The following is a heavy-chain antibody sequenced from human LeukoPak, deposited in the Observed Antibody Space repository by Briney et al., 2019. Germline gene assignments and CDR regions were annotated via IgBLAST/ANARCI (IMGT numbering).Heavy chain of an antibody. CDR1: GYSFSRYG. Sequence: ASVKVACKASGYSFSRYGLSWVRQVPGQGLEWMGWISPNGDINRAQKFQGRVTMTKDTSTNTAYMELKSLTSDDTALYYCAGTLRRFLEWSYFDYWGQGTLVTVSS. CDR2: ISPNGDI. V-gene: IGHV1-18*04. J-gene: IGHJ4*02. D-gene: IGHD3-3*01. CDR3: AGTLRRFLEWSYFDY.